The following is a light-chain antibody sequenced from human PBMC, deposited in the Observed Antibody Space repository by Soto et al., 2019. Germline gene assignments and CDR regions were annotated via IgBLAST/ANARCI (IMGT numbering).Light chain of an antibody. J-gene: IGLJ1*01. CDR2: DVN. CDR1: SRDVGAYNY. Sequence: SVLTQPRSVSGSPGQSVTISCTGTSRDVGAYNYVSWYQQHPGKTPKLMIYDVNKRPSGVPDRFSGSKSGNTASLTISGLQAEDEADYYCCSYAGSYSSDYVFGTGTKVIAL. CDR3: CSYAGSYSSDYV. V-gene: IGLV2-11*01.